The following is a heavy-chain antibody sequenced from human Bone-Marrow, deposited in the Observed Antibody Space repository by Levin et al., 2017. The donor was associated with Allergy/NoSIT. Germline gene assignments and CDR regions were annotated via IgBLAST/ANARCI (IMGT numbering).Heavy chain of an antibody. J-gene: IGHJ4*02. CDR1: GGTLSKNS. D-gene: IGHD1-26*01. Sequence: WASVKVSCKAFGGTLSKNSVVWLRQAPGQGLEWMGRFISTLDTPNYAQNFQGRVTITADKSTSTVYMDIRSLRSEDTAVYYCATVPSGASYGSLDNWGQGTLVTVSS. V-gene: IGHV1-69*08. CDR2: FISTLDTP. CDR3: ATVPSGASYGSLDN.